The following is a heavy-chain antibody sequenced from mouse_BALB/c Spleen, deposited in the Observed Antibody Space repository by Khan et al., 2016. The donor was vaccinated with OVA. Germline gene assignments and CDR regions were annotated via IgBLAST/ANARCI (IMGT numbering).Heavy chain of an antibody. CDR3: ARRPYFSYVMVY. CDR2: INTYTGEP. Sequence: QIQLVQSGPELKKPGETVKISCKASGYTFTNYGLNWVKQAPGKGLKWMGWINTYTGEPTHADDFKGRFAFSLETSASNVYLQINNLKNEDTATYFCARRPYFSYVMVYWGQGTSVTVSS. J-gene: IGHJ4*01. V-gene: IGHV9-3-1*01. CDR1: GYTFTNYG. D-gene: IGHD2-10*01.